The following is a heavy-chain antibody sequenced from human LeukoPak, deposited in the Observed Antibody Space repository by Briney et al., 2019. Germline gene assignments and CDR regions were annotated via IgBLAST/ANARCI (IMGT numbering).Heavy chain of an antibody. CDR3: ARGRALRFLEWLFLDY. CDR1: GGSISSYY. Sequence: SETLSLTCTVSGGSISSYYWSWIRQPPGKGLEWIGYIYYSGSTNYNSSLKSRVTISVDTSKNQFSLKLSSVTAADTAVYYCARGRALRFLEWLFLDYWGQGTLVTVSS. V-gene: IGHV4-59*01. J-gene: IGHJ4*02. D-gene: IGHD3-3*01. CDR2: IYYSGST.